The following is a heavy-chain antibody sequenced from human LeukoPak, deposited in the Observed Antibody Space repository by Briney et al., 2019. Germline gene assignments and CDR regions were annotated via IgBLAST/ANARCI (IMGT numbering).Heavy chain of an antibody. D-gene: IGHD5-18*01. Sequence: SQTLSLTCSVSGGSISRGDYCWSCIRQPPGEGLGSIGEMNHSGTHNYNPSLKSRVTISVDTSKNQFSLKLSSVTAAETAVYYCARAEEGSYGRYYYYYYGMDVWGQGTTVTVSS. J-gene: IGHJ6*02. V-gene: IGHV4-30-2*01. CDR2: MNHSGTH. CDR1: GGSISRGDYC. CDR3: ARAEEGSYGRYYYYYYGMDV.